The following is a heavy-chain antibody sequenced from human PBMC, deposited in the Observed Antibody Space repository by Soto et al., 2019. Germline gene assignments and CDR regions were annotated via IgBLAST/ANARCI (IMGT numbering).Heavy chain of an antibody. J-gene: IGHJ6*02. CDR3: ARRSSSGGYYYYYGMDV. Sequence: GGSLRLSCAASGFTFSSYAMHWVRQAPGKGLEWVAVISYDGSNKYYADSVKGRFTISRDNSKNTLYLQMNSLRAEDTAVYYCARRSSSGGYYYYYGMDVWGQGTTVTVSS. D-gene: IGHD6-6*01. V-gene: IGHV3-30-3*01. CDR2: ISYDGSNK. CDR1: GFTFSSYA.